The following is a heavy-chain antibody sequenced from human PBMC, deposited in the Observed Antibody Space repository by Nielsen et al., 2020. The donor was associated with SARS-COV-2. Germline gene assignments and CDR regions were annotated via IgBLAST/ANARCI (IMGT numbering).Heavy chain of an antibody. CDR2: INSDGSDS. D-gene: IGHD6-19*01. CDR1: GFTFSGYW. V-gene: IGHV3-74*01. CDR3: AKLSSGWDDAFYI. Sequence: GESLKISCAASGFTFSGYWMHWVRQAPGKGLVWVSRINSDGSDSVYAEFLKGRITISRDNAKNSLYLQMNSLRAEDTALYYCAKLSSGWDDAFYIWGQGTMVTVSS. J-gene: IGHJ3*02.